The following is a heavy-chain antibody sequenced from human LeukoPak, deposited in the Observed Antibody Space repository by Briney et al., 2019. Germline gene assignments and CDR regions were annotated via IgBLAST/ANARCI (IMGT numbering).Heavy chain of an antibody. D-gene: IGHD2-2*01. Sequence: GGSLRLSCAASGFTFSNYAMHWVRQAPGKGLEWVAVISYDGNNKYYADSVKGRFTISRDNAKNSLYLQMNSLRAEDTAVYYCARDLGYCGSTSCPSFDYWGQGTLVTVSS. CDR2: ISYDGNNK. CDR3: ARDLGYCGSTSCPSFDY. V-gene: IGHV3-30-3*01. J-gene: IGHJ4*02. CDR1: GFTFSNYA.